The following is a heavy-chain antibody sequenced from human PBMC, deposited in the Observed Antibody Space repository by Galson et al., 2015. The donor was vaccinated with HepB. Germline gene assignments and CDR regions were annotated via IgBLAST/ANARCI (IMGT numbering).Heavy chain of an antibody. CDR1: GYTFTSYG. J-gene: IGHJ3*02. V-gene: IGHV1-18*01. D-gene: IGHD3-9*01. CDR3: ARKYIRYFDWLLAPNDAFDI. CDR2: ISAYNGNT. Sequence: SVKVSCKASGYTFTSYGISWVRQAPGQGLEWMGWISAYNGNTNYAQKLQGRVTMTTDTSTSTAYMELRSLRSDDTAVYYCARKYIRYFDWLLAPNDAFDIWGQGTMVTVSS.